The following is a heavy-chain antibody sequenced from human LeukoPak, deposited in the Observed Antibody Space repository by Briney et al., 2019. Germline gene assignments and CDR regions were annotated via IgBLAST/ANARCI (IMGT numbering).Heavy chain of an antibody. CDR2: MSYDGNFT. CDR3: ARGRSVYGSGSYSDY. D-gene: IGHD3-10*01. Sequence: HPGRSLRLSCAASGFTFKRYAMHWVRQAPGMGLERVTIMSYDGNFTYYSDSVKGRFTISRDNSNDTLYLQMNSLRADDTAIYYCARGRSVYGSGSYSDYWGQGTLVTVSS. CDR1: GFTFKRYA. V-gene: IGHV3-30*04. J-gene: IGHJ4*02.